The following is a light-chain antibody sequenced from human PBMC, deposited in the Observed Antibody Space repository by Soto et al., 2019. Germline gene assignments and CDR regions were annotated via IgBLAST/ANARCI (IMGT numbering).Light chain of an antibody. V-gene: IGLV2-8*01. Sequence: QSVLTQPPSASGSPGQSVTFSCTGTSSDVGGYNYVSWYQQHPGKAPKLMIYEVSKRPSGVPDRFSGSKSGNTASLTVSGLQAEDEADYYCSSYAGSIYVFGTGTQLTVL. CDR3: SSYAGSIYV. CDR1: SSDVGGYNY. CDR2: EVS. J-gene: IGLJ1*01.